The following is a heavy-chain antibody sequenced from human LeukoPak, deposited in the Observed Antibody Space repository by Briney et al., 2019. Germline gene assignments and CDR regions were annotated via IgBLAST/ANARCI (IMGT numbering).Heavy chain of an antibody. V-gene: IGHV3-23*01. Sequence: GGSLRLPCAASGFTFNTYPMSWVRQAPGKGLEWVSAITGSGSNTYYADSVKGRFTISRGNSKNTLYLLMNSPRGEDTAVYYCVREGLRPYFDYWGQGTLVTVSS. CDR1: GFTFNTYP. J-gene: IGHJ4*02. CDR2: ITGSGSNT. CDR3: VREGLRPYFDY.